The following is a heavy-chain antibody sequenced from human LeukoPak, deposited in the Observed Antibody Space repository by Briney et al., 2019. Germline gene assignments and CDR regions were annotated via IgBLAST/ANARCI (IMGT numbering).Heavy chain of an antibody. CDR2: IIPIFGTA. Sequence: SVKVSCKASGGTFSSYAIGWVRQAPGQGLEWMGGIIPIFGTANYAQKFQGRVTITADESTSTAYMELSSLRSEDTAVYYCAKDHDRYGDYSDYWGQGTLVTVSS. J-gene: IGHJ4*02. CDR3: AKDHDRYGDYSDY. D-gene: IGHD4-17*01. V-gene: IGHV1-69*13. CDR1: GGTFSSYA.